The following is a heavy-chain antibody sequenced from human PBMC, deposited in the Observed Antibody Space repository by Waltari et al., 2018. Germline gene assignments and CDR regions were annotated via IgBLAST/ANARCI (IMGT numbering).Heavy chain of an antibody. CDR2: IYTSGST. J-gene: IGHJ6*03. D-gene: IGHD1-26*01. V-gene: IGHV4-4*07. CDR1: GGSISSYY. Sequence: QVQLQESGPGLVKPSETLSLTCTVSGGSISSYYWSWIRQPAGKGLEWIGRIYTSGSTNSHPSLKSRVTRSVDTSKNQFSLKLSSVTAADTAVYYCARSGETTTASYYYYYYYMDVWGKGTTVTVSS. CDR3: ARSGETTTASYYYYYYYMDV.